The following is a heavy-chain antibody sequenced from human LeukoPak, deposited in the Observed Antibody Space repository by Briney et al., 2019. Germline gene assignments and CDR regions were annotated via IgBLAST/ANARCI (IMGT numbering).Heavy chain of an antibody. D-gene: IGHD4-17*01. J-gene: IGHJ4*02. CDR3: ARENTVTTGGYFDY. V-gene: IGHV4-38-2*02. Sequence: SETLSLTCTVSGYSISSGYYWGWIRQPPGKGLEWIGSIYHSGSTYYNPSLKSRVTISVDTSKNQFSLKLSSVTAADTAVYYCARENTVTTGGYFDYWGQGTLVTVSS. CDR1: GYSISSGYY. CDR2: IYHSGST.